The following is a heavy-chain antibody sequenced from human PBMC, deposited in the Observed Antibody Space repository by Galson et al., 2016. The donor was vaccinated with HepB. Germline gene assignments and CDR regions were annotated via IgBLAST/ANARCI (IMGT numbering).Heavy chain of an antibody. V-gene: IGHV3-23*01. Sequence: SLRLSCAASGLTFSRYAMTWVRQAPGKGLEWVSTINNGGATYYGDSVKGRFIISRDNSKNTLYLQMNNLRAEDTAMYYCAKDDFWSDYSRSGLDYWGQGTLVTVFS. D-gene: IGHD3-3*01. CDR3: AKDDFWSDYSRSGLDY. CDR1: GLTFSRYA. CDR2: INNGGAT. J-gene: IGHJ4*02.